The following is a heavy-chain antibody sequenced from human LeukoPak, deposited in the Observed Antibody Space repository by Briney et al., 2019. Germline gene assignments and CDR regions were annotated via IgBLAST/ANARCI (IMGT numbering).Heavy chain of an antibody. J-gene: IGHJ4*02. CDR3: STGTERVVVVVAATRFDY. D-gene: IGHD2-15*01. CDR2: ISGSGGST. V-gene: IGHV3-23*01. CDR1: GFTFSSYA. Sequence: GGSLRLSCAASGFTFSSYAMSWVRQAPGKGLEWVSAISGSGGSTYYADSVKGRFTISRDNSKNTLYLQMNSLRAEDTAVYYCSTGTERVVVVVAATRFDYWGQGTLVTVSS.